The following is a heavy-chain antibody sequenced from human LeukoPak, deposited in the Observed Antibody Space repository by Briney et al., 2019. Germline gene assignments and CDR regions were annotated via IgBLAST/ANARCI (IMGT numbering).Heavy chain of an antibody. Sequence: GGSLRLSCAASGFTFSSYGMHWVRQAPGKGLEWVSIFYRGDSRHYADSVKGRFTISRDNSKNTLSLQMNNLRAEDTAVYYCARGGGSENQYAPWYFDYWGQGTLVTVSS. CDR1: GFTFSSYG. CDR3: ARGGGSENQYAPWYFDY. J-gene: IGHJ4*02. D-gene: IGHD3-10*01. V-gene: IGHV3-53*01. CDR2: FYRGDSR.